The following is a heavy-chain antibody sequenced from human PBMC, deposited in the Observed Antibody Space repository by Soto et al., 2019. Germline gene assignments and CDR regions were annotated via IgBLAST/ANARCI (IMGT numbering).Heavy chain of an antibody. Sequence: SETLSLTCAVSGGSISSNNWWSWVRQPPGKGLEWIGEIFHSGSTHYSPSLKSRVTISVDKSKNQFFLKLTSVTAADTAVYYCARVYSGSYSDYWGQGTLVTVSS. J-gene: IGHJ4*02. D-gene: IGHD1-26*01. V-gene: IGHV4-4*02. CDR3: ARVYSGSYSDY. CDR1: GGSISSNNW. CDR2: IFHSGST.